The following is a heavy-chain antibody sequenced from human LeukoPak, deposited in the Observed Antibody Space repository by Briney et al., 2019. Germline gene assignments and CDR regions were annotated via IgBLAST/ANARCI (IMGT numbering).Heavy chain of an antibody. CDR3: ATSTVTEDYYYGMDV. V-gene: IGHV3-13*01. J-gene: IGHJ6*02. CDR1: GFTFSSYD. D-gene: IGHD4-4*01. CDR2: IGTAGDT. Sequence: GGSLRLSCAASGFTFSSYDMHWVRQATGKGLEWVSAIGTAGDTYYPGSVKGRFTISRDNSKNTLYLQMNSLRAEDTAVYYCATSTVTEDYYYGMDVWGQGTTVTVSS.